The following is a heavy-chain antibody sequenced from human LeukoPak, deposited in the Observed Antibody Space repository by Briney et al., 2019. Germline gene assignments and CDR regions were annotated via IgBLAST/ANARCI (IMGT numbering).Heavy chain of an antibody. J-gene: IGHJ4*02. D-gene: IGHD5-12*01. V-gene: IGHV1-8*03. CDR3: ARGRSTGYPYYFEY. CDR2: MNPNSGST. CDR1: GYTFTSYD. Sequence: ASVKVSCKASGYTFTSYDINWVRQATGQGLEWMGWMNPNSGSTGYAQKFQGRVTITKNTSISTAYMELSGLRSEDTAVYYCARGRSTGYPYYFEYWGQGTLVTVSS.